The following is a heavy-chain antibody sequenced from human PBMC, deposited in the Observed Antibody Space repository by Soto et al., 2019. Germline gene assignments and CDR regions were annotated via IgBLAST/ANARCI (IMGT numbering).Heavy chain of an antibody. CDR3: AREEALIVVPTGGIDYSFDS. CDR2: SYYSGST. V-gene: IGHV4-30-4*01. Sequence: TSETLSLTCTVSGASISSGDRFWTWLRQPPGKGLEWIGYSYYSGSTYYNPSLKARVAISVDTSKNQFSLTLTSVTAADTAVYYCAREEALIVVPTGGIDYSFDSWGQGTLVTVSS. J-gene: IGHJ4*02. D-gene: IGHD3-22*01. CDR1: GASISSGDRF.